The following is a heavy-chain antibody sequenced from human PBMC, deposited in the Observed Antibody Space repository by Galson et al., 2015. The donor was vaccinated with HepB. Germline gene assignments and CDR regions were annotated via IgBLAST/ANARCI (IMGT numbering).Heavy chain of an antibody. CDR3: ASVTWGSGDFDY. Sequence: SLRLSCAASGFTFSSYTMSWARQAPGKGLEWVSSISGASTYIYYAGSVKGRFTISRDNAKNSLYLQMNSLRDEDTAVYYCASVTWGSGDFDYWGQGTLVTVSS. CDR1: GFTFSSYT. CDR2: ISGASTYI. V-gene: IGHV3-21*01. J-gene: IGHJ4*02. D-gene: IGHD7-27*01.